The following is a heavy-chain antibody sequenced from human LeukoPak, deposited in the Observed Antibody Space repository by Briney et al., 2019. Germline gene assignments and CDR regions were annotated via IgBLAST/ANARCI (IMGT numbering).Heavy chain of an antibody. CDR1: GFTFSSNG. V-gene: IGHV3-33*06. CDR3: AKGYDYYDSSGTHAFDI. D-gene: IGHD3-22*01. Sequence: GGSLRLSCAASGFTFSSNGMHWVRQAPGKGLEWVAVIWYDGSNKYYADSVKGRFTISRDNSKNTLYLQMNNLRAEDTAVYYCAKGYDYYDSSGTHAFDIWGQGTMVTVSS. J-gene: IGHJ3*02. CDR2: IWYDGSNK.